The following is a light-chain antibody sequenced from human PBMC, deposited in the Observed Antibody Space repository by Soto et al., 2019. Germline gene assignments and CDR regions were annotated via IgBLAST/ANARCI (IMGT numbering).Light chain of an antibody. V-gene: IGKV3-20*01. Sequence: EIVMTQSPATLSVSPGESATLSCRASQSVSSSYLTWYQQKPGQAPGLLIYGASSRATGIPDRFSGSGSGTDFTLTISRLEPEDFAVYYCQQYGSSPRTFGQGTKVDIK. J-gene: IGKJ1*01. CDR3: QQYGSSPRT. CDR1: QSVSSSY. CDR2: GAS.